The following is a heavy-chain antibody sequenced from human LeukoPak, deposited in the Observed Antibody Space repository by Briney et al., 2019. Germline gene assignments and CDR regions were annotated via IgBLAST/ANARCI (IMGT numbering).Heavy chain of an antibody. CDR2: ITIDGSST. V-gene: IGHV3-74*03. CDR3: TRDRFYAMDA. CDR1: GVTSRNSW. J-gene: IGHJ6*02. Sequence: GGSLRLSCVASGVTSRNSWMHWVRQAPGKGLVWVSRITIDGSSTTYVDSVKGRFTISRDSAKNTLYLQMNSLRAEDTAVYYCTRDRFYAMDAWGQGTTVTVSS.